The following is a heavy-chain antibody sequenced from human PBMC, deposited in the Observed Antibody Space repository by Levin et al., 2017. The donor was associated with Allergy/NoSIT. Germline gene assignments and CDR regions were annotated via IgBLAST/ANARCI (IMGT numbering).Heavy chain of an antibody. V-gene: IGHV3-53*01. D-gene: IGHD3-22*01. CDR2: IYSGGST. Sequence: GESLKISCAASGFTVSSNYMSWVRQAPGKGLEWVSVIYSGGSTYYADSVKGRFTISRDNSKNTLYLQMNSLRAEDTAVYYCASSTHYYDSSGYYHYYYYGMDVWGQGTTVTVSS. CDR1: GFTVSSNY. J-gene: IGHJ6*02. CDR3: ASSTHYYDSSGYYHYYYYGMDV.